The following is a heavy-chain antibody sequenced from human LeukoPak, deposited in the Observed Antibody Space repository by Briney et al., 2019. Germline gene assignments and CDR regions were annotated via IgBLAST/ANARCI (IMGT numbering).Heavy chain of an antibody. CDR3: ARFEWELLNYFDY. CDR1: GASISTRGYY. V-gene: IGHV4-39*01. J-gene: IGHJ4*02. Sequence: SEPLSLTCTVSGASISTRGYYWGWIRQPPGNGLEWIGSIYYSGSTYYNPSLKSRVTISVDTSKNQFSLKLSSVTAADTAVYYCARFEWELLNYFDYWGQGTLVTVSS. CDR2: IYYSGST. D-gene: IGHD1-26*01.